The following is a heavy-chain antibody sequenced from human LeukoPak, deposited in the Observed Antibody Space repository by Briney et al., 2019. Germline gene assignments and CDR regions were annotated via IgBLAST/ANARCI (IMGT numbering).Heavy chain of an antibody. CDR2: ISSSSSYI. CDR1: GFTFSSYS. CDR3: AKDHGVITTRYFDY. J-gene: IGHJ4*02. Sequence: PGGSLRLSCAASGFTFSSYSMNWVRQAPGKGLEWVSSISSSSSYIYYADSVKGRFTISRDNAKNSLYLQMNSLRAEDTAVYYCAKDHGVITTRYFDYWGQGTLVTVSS. V-gene: IGHV3-21*04. D-gene: IGHD3-22*01.